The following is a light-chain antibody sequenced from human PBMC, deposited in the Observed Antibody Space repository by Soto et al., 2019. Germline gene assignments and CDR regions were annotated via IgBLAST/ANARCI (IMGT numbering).Light chain of an antibody. CDR2: DAS. V-gene: IGKV3-11*01. J-gene: IGKJ1*01. Sequence: EIVLTRSPATLSLSPGERATLSCRASQSVSSYLAWYQQKPGQAPRLLIYDASNRATGVPARFSGSGSGTDFTLTISSLEPEDFAIYYCQQRRNWPPTFGQGTKVDIK. CDR3: QQRRNWPPT. CDR1: QSVSSY.